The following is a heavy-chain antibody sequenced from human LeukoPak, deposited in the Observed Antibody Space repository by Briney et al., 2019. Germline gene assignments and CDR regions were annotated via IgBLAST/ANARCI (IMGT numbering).Heavy chain of an antibody. CDR2: ISAYNGNT. Sequence: GGSVKVSCKASGYTFTNYGISWVRQAPGQGLEWMGWISAYNGNTNYAQKLQGRVTMTTDTSTSTAYMELRSLRSDDTAVYYCATGAAVAVFDYWGQGTLVTVSS. V-gene: IGHV1-18*01. J-gene: IGHJ4*02. CDR1: GYTFTNYG. CDR3: ATGAAVAVFDY. D-gene: IGHD6-19*01.